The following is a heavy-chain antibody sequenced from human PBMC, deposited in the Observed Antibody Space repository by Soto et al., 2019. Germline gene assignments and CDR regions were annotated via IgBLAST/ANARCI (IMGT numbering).Heavy chain of an antibody. CDR2: IWFDGSNK. CDR3: AKDRGALRWSEEHYYFDF. J-gene: IGHJ4*02. D-gene: IGHD4-17*01. V-gene: IGHV3-30*02. Sequence: QVQLVESGGGLVKPGGSLRLSCAASGFTFSDYYMSWIRQAPGKGLEWVAVIWFDGSNKYYRDSVKGRFTISRDNSKNTLYLQMNSLRAEDTAVYYCAKDRGALRWSEEHYYFDFWGQGALVTVSS. CDR1: GFTFSDYY.